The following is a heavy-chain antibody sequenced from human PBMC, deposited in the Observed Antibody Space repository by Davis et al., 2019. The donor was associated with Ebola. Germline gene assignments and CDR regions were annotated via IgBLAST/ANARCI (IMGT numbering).Heavy chain of an antibody. CDR1: GGTFSSYA. V-gene: IGHV1-69*06. J-gene: IGHJ6*02. Sequence: SVKVSCKASGGTFSSYAISWVRQAPGQGLEWMGGIIPIFGTANYAQKFQGRVTITADKSTSTAYMELSNLRSEDTAVYYCASAHYDFWSGYPIIPGGMDVWGQGTTVTVSS. CDR3: ASAHYDFWSGYPIIPGGMDV. CDR2: IIPIFGTA. D-gene: IGHD3-3*01.